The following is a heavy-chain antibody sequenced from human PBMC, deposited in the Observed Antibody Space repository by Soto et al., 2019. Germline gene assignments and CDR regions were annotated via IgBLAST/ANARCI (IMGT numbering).Heavy chain of an antibody. V-gene: IGHV3-23*01. D-gene: IGHD2-2*01. CDR3: AKGGEGSCSKTSCLYFSDY. J-gene: IGHJ4*02. CDR2: ISGSGDST. CDR1: GFTFSTYA. Sequence: LRLSCAASGFTFSTYAMSWVRQAPGKGLEWVSTISGSGDSTYYANSVKGRFTISRDNSRNTLDLQMNSLRVEDTAVYYCAKGGEGSCSKTSCLYFSDYWGQGTLVTVSS.